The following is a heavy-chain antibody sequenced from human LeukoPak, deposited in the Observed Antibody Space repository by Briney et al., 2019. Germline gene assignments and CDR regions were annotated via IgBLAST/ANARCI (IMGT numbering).Heavy chain of an antibody. CDR2: ISYDGSNK. V-gene: IGHV3-30*19. CDR3: ARYWNDATDAFDI. J-gene: IGHJ3*02. CDR1: GFTFSSYG. D-gene: IGHD1-1*01. Sequence: TGGSLRLSCAASGFTFSSYGMHWVRQAPGKGLEWVAVISYDGSNKYYADSVKGRFTISRDNSKNTLYLQMNSLRAEDTAVYYCARYWNDATDAFDIWGQGTMVTVSS.